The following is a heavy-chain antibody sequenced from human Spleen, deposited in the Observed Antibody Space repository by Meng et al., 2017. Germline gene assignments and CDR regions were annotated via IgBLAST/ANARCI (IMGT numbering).Heavy chain of an antibody. CDR1: GFTFSGYA. CDR2: ISYDGTDK. Sequence: GESLKISCAASGFTFSGYAMHWVRQAPGKGLEWVAVISYDGTDKYYADSVKGRFTISRDNSKDTLHLQMNSLRAEDTAVYYCAKTYYYDNSGYLPPLFDYWGQGTLVTVSS. CDR3: AKTYYYDNSGYLPPLFDY. J-gene: IGHJ4*02. V-gene: IGHV3-30*04. D-gene: IGHD3-22*01.